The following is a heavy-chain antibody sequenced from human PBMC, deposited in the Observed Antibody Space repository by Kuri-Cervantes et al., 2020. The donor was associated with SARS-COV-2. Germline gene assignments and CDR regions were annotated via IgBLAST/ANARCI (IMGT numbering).Heavy chain of an antibody. D-gene: IGHD3-3*01. CDR2: IYYSGST. CDR1: GGSISSSSYY. Sequence: GSLRLSCTVSGGSISSSSYYWGWIRQPPGKGLEWIGSIYYSGSTNYNPSLKSRVTISVDTSKNQFSLKLSSVTAADTAVYYCARWPSWSGSIDYWGQGTLVTVSS. V-gene: IGHV4-39*07. J-gene: IGHJ4*02. CDR3: ARWPSWSGSIDY.